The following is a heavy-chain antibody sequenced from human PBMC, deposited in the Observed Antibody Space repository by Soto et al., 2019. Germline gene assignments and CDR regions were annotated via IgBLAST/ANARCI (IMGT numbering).Heavy chain of an antibody. Sequence: QVQLQESGPRLVKPSGTLSLTCTVSGGSITNSNWWSWVRLPPAKGLEWIGDIYHAGSTKYNPSLERRVTMSVDTSNNQFALTWTSVTAADTAVYFCARGPPIVGNTTPLDSWGQGTLVTVS. CDR3: ARGPPIVGNTTPLDS. CDR1: GGSITNSNW. D-gene: IGHD1-26*01. J-gene: IGHJ4*02. V-gene: IGHV4-4*02. CDR2: IYHAGST.